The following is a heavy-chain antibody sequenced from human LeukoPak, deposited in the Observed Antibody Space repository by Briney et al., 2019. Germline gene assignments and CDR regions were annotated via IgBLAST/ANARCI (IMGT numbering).Heavy chain of an antibody. CDR2: IRYDGSNK. D-gene: IGHD6-13*01. CDR3: AKDLEAAAGTVFDY. CDR1: GFTFRNYA. Sequence: GGSLRLSCAASGFTFRNYAMSWVRQAPGKGLEWVAFIRYDGSNKYYADSVKGRFTISRDNSKNTLYLQMNSLRAEDTAVYYCAKDLEAAAGTVFDYWGQGTLVTVSS. V-gene: IGHV3-30*02. J-gene: IGHJ4*02.